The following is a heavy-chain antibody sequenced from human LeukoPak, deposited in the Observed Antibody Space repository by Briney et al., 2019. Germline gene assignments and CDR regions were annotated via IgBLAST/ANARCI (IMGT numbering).Heavy chain of an antibody. Sequence: SETLSLTCTVSGGSISSYYWSWIRQPPGAGLEWIGYIYYSGSTNYNPSLKSRVTISVDTSKNQFSLKLSSVTAADTAVYYCARGGSYLSCDYWGQGTLVTVSS. V-gene: IGHV4-59*01. J-gene: IGHJ4*02. D-gene: IGHD1-26*01. CDR2: IYYSGST. CDR3: ARGGSYLSCDY. CDR1: GGSISSYY.